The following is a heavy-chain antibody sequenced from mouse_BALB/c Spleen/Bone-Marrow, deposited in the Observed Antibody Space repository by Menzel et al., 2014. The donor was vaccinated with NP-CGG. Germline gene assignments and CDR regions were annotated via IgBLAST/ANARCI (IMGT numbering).Heavy chain of an antibody. D-gene: IGHD4-1*01. CDR1: GFNIKDTY. V-gene: IGHV14-3*02. Sequence: EVQGVESGAELVKPGASVKLSCTASGFNIKDTYMHWVKQRPERGLEWIGRIDPANGNTKYDPKFQGKATITADTSSNTAYLQLSSLTSEDTAVYYCARRGGLGYAMDYWGQGTSVTVSS. CDR3: ARRGGLGYAMDY. J-gene: IGHJ4*01. CDR2: IDPANGNT.